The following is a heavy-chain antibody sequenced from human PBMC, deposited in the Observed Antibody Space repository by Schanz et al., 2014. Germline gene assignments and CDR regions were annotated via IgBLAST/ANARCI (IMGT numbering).Heavy chain of an antibody. CDR3: AKGQLLSYYFDY. D-gene: IGHD2-21*01. CDR1: GFTFRDYQ. J-gene: IGHJ4*02. CDR2: ITSGSAK. Sequence: VQLVESGGGLVKPGGSLRLSCTASGFTFRDYQMTWIRQAPGKGLEWVSYITSGSAKFYADSVKGRFTISRDNSKNTLYLQMNSLRAEDTAVYYCAKGQLLSYYFDYWGQGTLVTVSS. V-gene: IGHV3-11*01.